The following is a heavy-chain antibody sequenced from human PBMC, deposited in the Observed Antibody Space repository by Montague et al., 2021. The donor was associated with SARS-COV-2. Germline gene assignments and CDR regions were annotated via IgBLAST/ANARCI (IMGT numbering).Heavy chain of an antibody. CDR3: ARGYDSSGYQY. CDR2: LKQDGSEK. V-gene: IGHV3-7*05. J-gene: IGHJ4*02. D-gene: IGHD3-22*01. Sequence: SLRLSCAASGFTFSTFWMTWVRQVPGKGLKWVANLKQDGSEKYYXXSLKGRFTISRDNAKNSLYLQLDSLRAEDTAVYYCARGYDSSGYQYWGQGTLVTVSS. CDR1: GFTFSTFW.